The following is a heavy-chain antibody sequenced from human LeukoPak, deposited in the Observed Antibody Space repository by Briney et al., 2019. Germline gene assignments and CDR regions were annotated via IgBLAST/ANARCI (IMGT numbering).Heavy chain of an antibody. V-gene: IGHV4-34*01. D-gene: IGHD4-17*01. J-gene: IGHJ4*02. CDR2: INHSGST. CDR3: SRGTMTTVTYYFDY. Sequence: SETLSLTCAVYGGSFSGYYWSWIRQPPGKGLEWIGEINHSGSTNYNPSLKSRVTISVDTSKNQFSLKLSSVTAADTAEYYCSRGTMTTVTYYFDYWGQGTLVTVSS. CDR1: GGSFSGYY.